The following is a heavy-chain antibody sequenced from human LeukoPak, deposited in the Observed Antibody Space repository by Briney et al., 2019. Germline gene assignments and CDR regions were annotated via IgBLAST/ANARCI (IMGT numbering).Heavy chain of an antibody. CDR3: ARASYDYDSSGWVPFDY. CDR2: IYHTGST. Sequence: SETLSLTCTISGGSVSDYYWSWIRQSPGKGLEWIGYIYHTGSTSYSPSLKSRVTISADTSQNQFSLKLSSVIAADTAVYYCARASYDYDSSGWVPFDYWGQGTLVTVSS. J-gene: IGHJ4*02. V-gene: IGHV4-59*02. CDR1: GGSVSDYY. D-gene: IGHD3-22*01.